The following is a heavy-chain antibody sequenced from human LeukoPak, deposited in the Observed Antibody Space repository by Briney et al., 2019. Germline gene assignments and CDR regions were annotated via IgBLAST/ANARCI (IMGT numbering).Heavy chain of an antibody. Sequence: NSSETLSLTCTVSGGSISSGSYYWSWIRQPAGKGLEWIGYIYYSGSTNYNPSLKSRVTISVDTSKNQFSLKLSSVTAADTAVYYCAREPMPRYGSGPYYMDVWGKGTTVTVSS. D-gene: IGHD3-10*01. CDR2: IYYSGST. CDR3: AREPMPRYGSGPYYMDV. V-gene: IGHV4-61*10. CDR1: GGSISSGSYY. J-gene: IGHJ6*03.